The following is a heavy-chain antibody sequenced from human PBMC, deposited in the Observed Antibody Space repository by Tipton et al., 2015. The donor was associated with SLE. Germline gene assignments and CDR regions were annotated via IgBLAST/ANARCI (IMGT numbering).Heavy chain of an antibody. D-gene: IGHD6-19*01. CDR1: GGSISSYY. V-gene: IGHV4-59*01. Sequence: LRLSCTVSGGSISSYYWSWIRQPPGKGLEWIGYIYYSGSTNYNPSLKSRVTISVDTSKNQFSLKLSSVTAADTAMYYCAREGGNSSGWLVYWGQGTLVTVSS. CDR3: AREGGNSSGWLVY. CDR2: IYYSGST. J-gene: IGHJ4*02.